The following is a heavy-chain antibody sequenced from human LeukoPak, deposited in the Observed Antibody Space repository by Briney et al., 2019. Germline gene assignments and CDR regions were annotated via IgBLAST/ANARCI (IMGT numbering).Heavy chain of an antibody. CDR3: ARGRTYYDFWSGYGNWFDP. J-gene: IGHJ5*02. V-gene: IGHV1-8*03. D-gene: IGHD3-3*01. CDR1: GYTFTSYD. CDR2: MNPNSGNT. Sequence: ASVKVSCKASGYTFTSYDINWGRQAPGQGLKWMGWMNPNSGNTGYAQKFHGRVTITRNTSISTAYMELSSLRSEDTAVYYCARGRTYYDFWSGYGNWFDPWGQGTLVTVSS.